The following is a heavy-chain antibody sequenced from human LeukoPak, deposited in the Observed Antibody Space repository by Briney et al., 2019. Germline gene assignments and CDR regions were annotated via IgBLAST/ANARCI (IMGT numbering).Heavy chain of an antibody. D-gene: IGHD3-3*01. J-gene: IGHJ5*02. V-gene: IGHV1-46*01. CDR2: INTGAGGT. CDR3: AGAGFFGNWFDP. Sequence: ASVKVSCKASGNTFTNSNIHWVRQAPGEGLEWMGIINTGAGGTNYAQKFQGRVTMSRDTSTSTVYLELSSLRSEDTAVYYCAGAGFFGNWFDPWGQGTLVIVSS. CDR1: GNTFTNSN.